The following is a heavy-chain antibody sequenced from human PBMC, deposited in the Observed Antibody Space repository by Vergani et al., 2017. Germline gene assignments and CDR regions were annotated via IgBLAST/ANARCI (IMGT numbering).Heavy chain of an antibody. J-gene: IGHJ4*02. CDR1: ADSISSGSYY. D-gene: IGHD6-19*01. V-gene: IGHV4-39*01. CDR2: IYYIGLT. Sequence: QLQLQQSGPGLVKPSETLFLTCTVSADSISSGSYYWGWIRQPPGKILEWIGSIYYIGLTYYNPSLKSRVTISVDTSNNQFSLKVTSVTAADTAIYFCSRQRPGSGWSPGDFDDWGQGILVTVSS. CDR3: SRQRPGSGWSPGDFDD.